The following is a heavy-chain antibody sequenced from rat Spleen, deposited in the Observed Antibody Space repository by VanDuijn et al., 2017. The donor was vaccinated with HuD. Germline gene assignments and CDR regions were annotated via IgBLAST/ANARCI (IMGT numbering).Heavy chain of an antibody. D-gene: IGHD1-4*01. CDR2: ISTGGSYT. V-gene: IGHV5S13*01. Sequence: EVKLVESGGGLVQPGRSLKLSCAASGFSFSTYGMAWVRQAPTKGLEWVASISTGGSYTFYRDSVKGRFTISRDDARDTLYLQMDSLRSEDTATYYCARLPGYNPYYYVMDAWGQGASVTVSS. J-gene: IGHJ4*01. CDR1: GFSFSTYG. CDR3: ARLPGYNPYYYVMDA.